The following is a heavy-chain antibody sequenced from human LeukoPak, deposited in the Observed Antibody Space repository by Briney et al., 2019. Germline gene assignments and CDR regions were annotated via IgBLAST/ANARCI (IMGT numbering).Heavy chain of an antibody. J-gene: IGHJ3*02. D-gene: IGHD3-22*01. CDR2: INPNSGIT. V-gene: IGHV1-2*02. CDR1: GYTFTSYY. Sequence: RASVKVSCKASGYTFTSYYMHWVRQAPGQGLEWMGWINPNSGITNYAQKFQGRVTMTGDTSISTAYMELSRLRSDDTAVYYCARGGDFYDSSGYYDDAFDIWGQGTMVTVSS. CDR3: ARGGDFYDSSGYYDDAFDI.